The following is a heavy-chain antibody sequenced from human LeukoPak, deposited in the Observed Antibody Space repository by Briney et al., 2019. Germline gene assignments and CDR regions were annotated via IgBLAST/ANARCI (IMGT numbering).Heavy chain of an antibody. Sequence: GGSLRLSCAASGFTFSSYSMNWVRQAPGKGLEWVSSISSSSSYIYYADSVKGRFTISRDNAKNSLYLQMNSLRAEDTAVYYRARVGDYGDYDWFDPWGRGTLVTVSS. CDR2: ISSSSSYI. V-gene: IGHV3-21*01. CDR1: GFTFSSYS. J-gene: IGHJ5*02. CDR3: ARVGDYGDYDWFDP. D-gene: IGHD4-17*01.